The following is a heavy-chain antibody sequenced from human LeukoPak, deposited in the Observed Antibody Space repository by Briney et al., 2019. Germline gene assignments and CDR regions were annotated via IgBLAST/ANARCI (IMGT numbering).Heavy chain of an antibody. CDR2: ISGSGGST. Sequence: GGSLRLSCAASGFTFSSYAMSWVRQAPGKGLEWVSAISGSGGSTYYADSVKGRFTISRDNSKNTLYLQMNSLRAEDTAVYYCAKQRHYYDSSGHDAFDIWGQGTMVTVSS. J-gene: IGHJ3*02. CDR1: GFTFSSYA. D-gene: IGHD3-22*01. CDR3: AKQRHYYDSSGHDAFDI. V-gene: IGHV3-23*01.